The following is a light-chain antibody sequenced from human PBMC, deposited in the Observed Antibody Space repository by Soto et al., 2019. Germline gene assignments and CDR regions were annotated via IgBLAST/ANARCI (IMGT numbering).Light chain of an antibody. V-gene: IGKV3-15*01. J-gene: IGKJ4*01. Sequence: EIVMTQSPATLSVSPGERATLSCRASQSVSSNLAWYQQKPGQAPWLLIYGASTRATGIPARFSGSGSGTEFTLTIGSLQSEDFAVYYCQQYNKFPSLTFGGGTKVEIK. CDR2: GAS. CDR1: QSVSSN. CDR3: QQYNKFPSLT.